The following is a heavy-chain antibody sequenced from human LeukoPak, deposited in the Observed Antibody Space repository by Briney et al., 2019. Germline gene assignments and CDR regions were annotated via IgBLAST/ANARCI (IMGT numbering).Heavy chain of an antibody. V-gene: IGHV3-23*01. CDR1: GFTFSSYA. Sequence: PGGSLRLSCAASGFTFSSYAMSWVRQAPGKGLEWVSAISGSGGSTYYADSVKGRFTISRDNSKNTLYLQMNSLRAEDTAVYYCAKVPSNYVLSYYYGMDVWGQGTTVTVSS. CDR2: ISGSGGST. CDR3: AKVPSNYVLSYYYGMDV. J-gene: IGHJ6*02. D-gene: IGHD4-11*01.